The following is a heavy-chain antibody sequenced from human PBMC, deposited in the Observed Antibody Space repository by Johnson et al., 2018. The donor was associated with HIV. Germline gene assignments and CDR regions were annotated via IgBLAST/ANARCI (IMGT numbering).Heavy chain of an antibody. D-gene: IGHD6-6*01. V-gene: IGHV3-30-3*01. J-gene: IGHJ3*02. Sequence: QVQLVESGGGVVQPGRSLRLSCAASGFTFSSYAMHWVRQAPGKGLEWVAVISYDGSNKYYADSVKGRFTISRDNSKNTRYLQMNSLGAEDTAVYYWSRSREYSSSSYAFDIWGQGTIVTVSS. CDR1: GFTFSSYA. CDR2: ISYDGSNK. CDR3: SRSREYSSSSYAFDI.